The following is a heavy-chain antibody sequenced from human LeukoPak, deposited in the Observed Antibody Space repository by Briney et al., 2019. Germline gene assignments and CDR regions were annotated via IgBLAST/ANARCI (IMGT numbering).Heavy chain of an antibody. V-gene: IGHV3-30*02. CDR1: GFTFSSYG. CDR3: ARDQTYYDFWSGYPNPFDY. Sequence: PGGSLRLSCAASGFTFSSYGMHWVRQAPGKGLEWVAFIRYDGSNKYYADSVKGRFTISRDNAKNSLYLQMNSLRAEDTAVYYCARDQTYYDFWSGYPNPFDYWGQGTLVTVSS. D-gene: IGHD3-3*01. J-gene: IGHJ4*02. CDR2: IRYDGSNK.